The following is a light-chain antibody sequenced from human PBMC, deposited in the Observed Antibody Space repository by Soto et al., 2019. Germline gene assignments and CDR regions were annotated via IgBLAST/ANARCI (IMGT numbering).Light chain of an antibody. V-gene: IGLV2-23*02. CDR2: EVN. J-gene: IGLJ3*02. CDR3: CSYAGYRV. Sequence: QSVLTQPASVSGSPGQSITISCTGTSGDVGIYNLVSWYQQHPGKAPKVMIYEVNRRPSGVSDRFSGSKSGYTASLTISGLQAEDEADYYCCSYAGYRVFGGGTKLTVL. CDR1: SGDVGIYNL.